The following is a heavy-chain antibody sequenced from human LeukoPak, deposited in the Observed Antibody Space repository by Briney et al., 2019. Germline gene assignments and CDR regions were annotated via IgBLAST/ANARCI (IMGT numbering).Heavy chain of an antibody. CDR3: ARLRVAVAGNSIDY. J-gene: IGHJ4*02. CDR1: GGSFSGYY. V-gene: IGHV4-34*01. D-gene: IGHD6-19*01. Sequence: SETLSLTCAVYGGSFSGYYWSWIRQPPGKGLEWIGEINHSGSTNYNPSLKSRVTISVDTSKNQFSLKLCSVTAADTAVYYCARLRVAVAGNSIDYWGQGTLVTVSS. CDR2: INHSGST.